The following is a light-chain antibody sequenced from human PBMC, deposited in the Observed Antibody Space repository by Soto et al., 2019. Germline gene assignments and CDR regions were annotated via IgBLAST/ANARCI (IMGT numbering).Light chain of an antibody. CDR3: QHYVSPQWT. CDR1: QTGSNSY. V-gene: IGKV3-20*01. Sequence: IVLTQSPGTLSLSPGERATLSCRASQTGSNSYLAWYQQKSGQAPRLLIYGVSTRATGIPDRFSGSGSGTEFALTISRLEPEDFAVYICQHYVSPQWTFGPGTKVEIK. J-gene: IGKJ1*01. CDR2: GVS.